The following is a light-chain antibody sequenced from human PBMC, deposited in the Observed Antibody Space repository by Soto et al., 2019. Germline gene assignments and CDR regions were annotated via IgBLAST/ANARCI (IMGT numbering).Light chain of an antibody. CDR3: HQRTSWPPT. CDR2: SAS. CDR1: QSVRND. J-gene: IGKJ4*01. Sequence: EIVLTQSPATLSLSPGERATLSCRASQSVRNDLVWYHQKPGQAPRVLIYSASNRATGIPARFSGSGSGTDFTLTISRLEPEDFAFYYCHQRTSWPPTFGGGTKVEMK. V-gene: IGKV3-11*01.